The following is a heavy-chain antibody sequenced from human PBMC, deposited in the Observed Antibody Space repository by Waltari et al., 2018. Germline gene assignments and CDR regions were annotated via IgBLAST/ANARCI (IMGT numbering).Heavy chain of an antibody. J-gene: IGHJ4*02. CDR3: ARQLGFCTNGVCPPGVFDY. D-gene: IGHD2-8*01. CDR2: IWYDGSEK. V-gene: IGHV3-33*01. Sequence: QVQLVESGGGVVQPGRSLRLACAASGFTFSSYGMHWVRQAPGKGLVWVSLIWYDGSEKYYADSVRGRLTISRDNSKNTLYLQMSSLRDEDTAVYYCARQLGFCTNGVCPPGVFDYWGQGTLVTVSS. CDR1: GFTFSSYG.